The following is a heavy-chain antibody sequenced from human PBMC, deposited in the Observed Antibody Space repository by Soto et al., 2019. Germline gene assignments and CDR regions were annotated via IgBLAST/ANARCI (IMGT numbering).Heavy chain of an antibody. Sequence: QVQLVQSGAEVKKPGASVKVSCKASGYTFTTYYIQWVRQAPGQGLEWMGVISPSGGTTTYAQKFKGRVTMTRDTSTSTVHMELSRLGSEDTAVYYCARQRSDRSGYNGGYNNYWGQGTLVTVSS. V-gene: IGHV1-46*01. CDR2: ISPSGGTT. CDR1: GYTFTTYY. J-gene: IGHJ4*02. CDR3: ARQRSDRSGYNGGYNNY. D-gene: IGHD3-22*01.